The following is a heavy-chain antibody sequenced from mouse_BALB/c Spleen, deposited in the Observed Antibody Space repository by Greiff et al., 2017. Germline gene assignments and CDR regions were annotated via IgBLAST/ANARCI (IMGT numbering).Heavy chain of an antibody. CDR2: ISYSGST. Sequence: EVKLLESGPGLVKPSQSLSLTCTVTGYSITSDYAWHWIRQFPGNKLEWVGYISYSGSTSYNPSRKSRIPLTRDTSKNQFFLQLNSVTTEETATDYCAGRGNGKAFAYWGQGALV. J-gene: IGHJ3*01. CDR1: GYSITSDYA. D-gene: IGHD1-1*01. V-gene: IGHV3-2*02. CDR3: AGRGNGKAFAY.